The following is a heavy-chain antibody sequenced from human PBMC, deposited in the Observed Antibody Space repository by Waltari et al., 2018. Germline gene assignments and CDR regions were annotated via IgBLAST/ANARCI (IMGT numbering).Heavy chain of an antibody. CDR2: FDPEYGEA. CDR3: TRDRVGYCSGGTCYSRWFDP. J-gene: IGHJ5*02. D-gene: IGHD2-15*01. CDR1: GYSLTESA. Sequence: QVQLVQSGAEVKKPGASVKVSCRVSGYSLTESALHWVRPAPGKGLEWLGGFDPEYGEAVYAQEFQGRVTMTEDTSKDTAYMELSSLTYEDTAGYYCTRDRVGYCSGGTCYSRWFDPWGQGTLVTVSS. V-gene: IGHV1-24*01.